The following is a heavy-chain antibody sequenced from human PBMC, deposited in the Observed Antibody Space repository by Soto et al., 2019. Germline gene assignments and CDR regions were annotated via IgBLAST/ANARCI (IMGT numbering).Heavy chain of an antibody. CDR2: ISSSSSYI. CDR1: GFTFSSYS. D-gene: IGHD3-3*01. J-gene: IGHJ3*02. Sequence: GGSLRLSCAASGFTFSSYSMNWGRQAPGKGLEWVSSISSSSSYIYYADSVKGRFTISRDNAKNSLYLQMNSLRAEDTAVYYCARALPRITIFGVADDAFDICGQGTMVTVSS. V-gene: IGHV3-21*01. CDR3: ARALPRITIFGVADDAFDI.